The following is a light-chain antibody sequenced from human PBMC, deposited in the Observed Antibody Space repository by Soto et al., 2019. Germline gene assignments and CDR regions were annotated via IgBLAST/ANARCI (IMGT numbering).Light chain of an antibody. Sequence: QSALTQPRSVSGSPGQSVTISCTGTNSDVGGYNFVSWYQQHPGKAPKFMIYEVNKRPSGVPDRFSGSKSGNTASLTISGLQAEDEADYYCCSYAGSYTTWVFGGGTKLTVL. V-gene: IGLV2-11*01. CDR3: CSYAGSYTTWV. CDR1: NSDVGGYNF. CDR2: EVN. J-gene: IGLJ3*02.